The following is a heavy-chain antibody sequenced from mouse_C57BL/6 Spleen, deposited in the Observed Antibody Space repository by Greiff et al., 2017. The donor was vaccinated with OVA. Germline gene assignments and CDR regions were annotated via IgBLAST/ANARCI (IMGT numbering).Heavy chain of an antibody. CDR2: INPNNGGT. D-gene: IGHD1-1*01. J-gene: IGHJ2*01. CDR3: AGDYGQYYYDC. CDR1: GYTFTDYN. Sequence: VQLQQSGPELVKPGASVKMSCKASGYTFTDYNMHWVKQSPGQSLEWIGYINPNNGGTSYNQKFKGKATLTANKSSSTAYMELRSLTSEDSAVYYCAGDYGQYYYDCWGQGTTLTVSS. V-gene: IGHV1-22*01.